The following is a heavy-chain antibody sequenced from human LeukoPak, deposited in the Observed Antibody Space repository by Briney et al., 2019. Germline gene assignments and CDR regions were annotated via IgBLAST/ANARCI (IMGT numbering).Heavy chain of an antibody. CDR3: ARGPTAHQGPYYFDY. D-gene: IGHD4-17*01. CDR1: GYTFTSYA. Sequence: SVKVSCKASGYTFTSYAISWVRQAPGQGLEWMGGIIPIFGTANYAQKFQGRVTITADESTSTAYMELSSLRSEDTAVYYCARGPTAHQGPYYFDYWGQGTLVTVSS. CDR2: IIPIFGTA. V-gene: IGHV1-69*13. J-gene: IGHJ4*02.